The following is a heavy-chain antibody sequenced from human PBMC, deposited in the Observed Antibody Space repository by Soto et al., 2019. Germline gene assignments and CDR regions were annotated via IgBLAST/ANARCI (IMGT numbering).Heavy chain of an antibody. V-gene: IGHV3-48*01. CDR3: AKEDSGKGDYYYYYYMDV. J-gene: IGHJ6*03. D-gene: IGHD3-10*01. CDR1: GFTFSSYS. Sequence: GGSLRLSCAASGFTFSSYSMNWVRQAPGKGLEWVSYISSSSSTIYYADSVKGRFTISRDNAKNSLYLQMNSLRAEDTAVYYCAKEDSGKGDYYYYYYMDVWGKGTTVTVSS. CDR2: ISSSSSTI.